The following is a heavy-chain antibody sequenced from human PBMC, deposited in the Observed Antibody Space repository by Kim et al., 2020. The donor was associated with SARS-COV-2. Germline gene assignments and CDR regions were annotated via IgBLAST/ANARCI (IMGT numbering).Heavy chain of an antibody. Sequence: SVKGRFPISRDNSENTVYLQMNSLGAEDTAVYYCARDRDGYSYGSSGMDVWGQGTTVTVSS. CDR3: ARDRDGYSYGSSGMDV. D-gene: IGHD5-18*01. V-gene: IGHV3-30*07. J-gene: IGHJ6*02.